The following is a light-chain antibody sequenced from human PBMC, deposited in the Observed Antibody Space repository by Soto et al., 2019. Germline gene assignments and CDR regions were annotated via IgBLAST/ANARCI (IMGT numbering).Light chain of an antibody. CDR2: QAN. CDR3: QAWDSSTVV. Sequence: SYELTQPPSVSVSPGQTASITCFGDKLGDKYACWYQQKPGRSPVLVIYQANKRPSGIPERFSGSNSGDTATLTISGTQAMDEADYYCQAWDSSTVVFGGGTKL. CDR1: KLGDKY. V-gene: IGLV3-1*01. J-gene: IGLJ2*01.